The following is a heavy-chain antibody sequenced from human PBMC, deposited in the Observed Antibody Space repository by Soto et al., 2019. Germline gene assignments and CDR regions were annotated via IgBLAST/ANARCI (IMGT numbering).Heavy chain of an antibody. CDR1: GYTFTAHY. J-gene: IGHJ3*02. CDR3: ARDQRYYGSGTRDVFDI. Sequence: QEQLVQSGAEVKKPGASVKISCRASGYTFTAHYIHWVRQTPREGLELMGILNPSDATTGHAQKFQGRVTMTMDTSTSTVYMELSSLTSEDTTIYYCARDQRYYGSGTRDVFDIWGQGTMVTVSS. V-gene: IGHV1-46*01. CDR2: LNPSDATT. D-gene: IGHD3-10*01.